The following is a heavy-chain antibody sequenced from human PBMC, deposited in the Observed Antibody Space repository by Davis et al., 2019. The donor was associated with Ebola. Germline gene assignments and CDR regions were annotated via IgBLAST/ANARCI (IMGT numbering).Heavy chain of an antibody. D-gene: IGHD3-9*01. J-gene: IGHJ6*02. CDR3: ARGGYFDWLTRWHYYGMDV. V-gene: IGHV1-8*01. CDR2: MNPNSENP. Sequence: AASVTVSCKASGYTLTTYDIHWVRQATGQGLEWMGWMNPNSENPGYAQKFQGRVTMTRSTSISTAYMELSSLRSEDTAVYYCARGGYFDWLTRWHYYGMDVWGQGTTVTVSS. CDR1: GYTLTTYD.